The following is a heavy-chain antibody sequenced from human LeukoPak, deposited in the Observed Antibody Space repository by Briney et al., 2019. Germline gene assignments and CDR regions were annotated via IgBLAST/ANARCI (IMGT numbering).Heavy chain of an antibody. CDR1: GGSTSSGGYS. Sequence: PSETLSLTCAVSGGSTSSGGYSWSWIRQPPGKGLEWIGYIYHSGSTYYNPSLKSRVTISVDRSKNQFSLKLSSVTAADTAVYYCARNVADYYDSSGYYYDYFDYWGQGTLVTVSS. CDR3: ARNVADYYDSSGYYYDYFDY. D-gene: IGHD3-22*01. J-gene: IGHJ4*02. CDR2: IYHSGST. V-gene: IGHV4-30-2*01.